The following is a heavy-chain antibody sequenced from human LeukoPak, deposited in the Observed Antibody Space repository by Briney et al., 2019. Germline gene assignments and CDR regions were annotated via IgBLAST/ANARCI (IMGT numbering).Heavy chain of an antibody. D-gene: IGHD3-10*01. J-gene: IGHJ6*03. CDR2: IYYSGST. CDR3: ARDVPRGTGYMDV. CDR1: GGSIKNYY. V-gene: IGHV4-59*01. Sequence: PSETLSLTCTVSGGSIKNYYWTWIRQPPGKRLEWIGYIYYSGSTSSNPSLKSRVTISVDTSKNQFSLRLKYVTAADTAVYYCARDVPRGTGYMDVWGKGTTATVSS.